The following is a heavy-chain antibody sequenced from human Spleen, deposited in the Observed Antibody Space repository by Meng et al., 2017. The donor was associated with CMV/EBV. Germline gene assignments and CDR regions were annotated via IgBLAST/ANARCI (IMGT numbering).Heavy chain of an antibody. CDR2: IIPIFGTA. Sequence: KASGGTFSGYAISWVRQAPGQGLEWMGGIIPIFGTANYAQKFQGRVTITTDKSTSTAYMGRSSLRSEDTAVYYCARGGGGLHNWFDPWGQGTLVTVSS. J-gene: IGHJ5*02. V-gene: IGHV1-69*05. CDR1: GGTFSGYA. D-gene: IGHD2-15*01. CDR3: ARGGGGLHNWFDP.